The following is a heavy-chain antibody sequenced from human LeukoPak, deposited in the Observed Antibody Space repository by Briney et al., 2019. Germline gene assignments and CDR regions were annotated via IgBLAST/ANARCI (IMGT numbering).Heavy chain of an antibody. CDR1: GFTFSSCA. CDR2: ISGSGATT. D-gene: IGHD1-26*01. Sequence: GGSLRLSCEASGFTFSSCAMTWVRQTPGKGLEWVSSISGSGATTYYADSVKGRSTISRDNSNNTLYLQMNSLRAEDTAVYYCAKDQSRVGASDPFDYWGQGVLVTVSS. CDR3: AKDQSRVGASDPFDY. J-gene: IGHJ4*02. V-gene: IGHV3-23*01.